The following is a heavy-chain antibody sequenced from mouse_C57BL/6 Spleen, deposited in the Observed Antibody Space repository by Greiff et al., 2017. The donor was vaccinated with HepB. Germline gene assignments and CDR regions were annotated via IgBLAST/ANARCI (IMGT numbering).Heavy chain of an antibody. V-gene: IGHV7-3*01. Sequence: EVKLMESGGGLVQPGGSLSLSCAASGFTFTDYYMSWVRQPPGKALEWLGFIRNKANGYTTEYSASVKGRFTISRDNSQSILYLQMNALRAEDSATYYCARYPPGPSYYAMDYWGQGTSVTVSS. CDR3: ARYPPGPSYYAMDY. CDR2: IRNKANGYTT. D-gene: IGHD3-1*01. CDR1: GFTFTDYY. J-gene: IGHJ4*01.